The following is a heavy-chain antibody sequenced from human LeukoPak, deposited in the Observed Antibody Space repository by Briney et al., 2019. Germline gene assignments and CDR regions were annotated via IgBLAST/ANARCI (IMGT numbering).Heavy chain of an antibody. CDR1: GGIFRNYA. Sequence: SVKVSCRFSGGIFRNYAISWVRQDPGQGLEWMGGIIAFFGTTNYAQKFQGRVTITADESTSTASMELSSLRSEDTAVYYCARGPNYYSSYMDVWGKGTTVTVSS. V-gene: IGHV1-69*13. CDR3: ARGPNYYSSYMDV. CDR2: IIAFFGTT. J-gene: IGHJ6*03.